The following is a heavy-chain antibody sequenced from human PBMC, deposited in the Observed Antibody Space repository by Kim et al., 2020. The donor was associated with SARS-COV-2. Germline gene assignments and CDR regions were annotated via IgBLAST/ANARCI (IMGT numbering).Heavy chain of an antibody. V-gene: IGHV1-2*02. Sequence: ASVKVSCKASGYTFTGYYMHWVRQAPGQGLEWMGWINPNSGGTNYAQKFQGRVTMTRDTSISTAYMELSRLRSDDTAVYYCARVHSSRGQQPWGYWGQGTLVTVSS. J-gene: IGHJ4*02. CDR1: GYTFTGYY. CDR2: INPNSGGT. CDR3: ARVHSSRGQQPWGY. D-gene: IGHD6-13*01.